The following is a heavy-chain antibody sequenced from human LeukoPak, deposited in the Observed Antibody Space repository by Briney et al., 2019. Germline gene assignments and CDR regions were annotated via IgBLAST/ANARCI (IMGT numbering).Heavy chain of an antibody. CDR2: IKSKTDGGTT. Sequence: GGSLRLSCAASGFTFSNAWMSGGRQAPGEGLEWVGRIKSKTDGGTTDYAAPVKDRVTISRDDSKNTLYLQMNSLKTEDAAVYYCTTRDPFSGYEGAQYDFWGQGTLVTVSS. D-gene: IGHD5-12*01. J-gene: IGHJ4*02. CDR3: TTRDPFSGYEGAQYDF. V-gene: IGHV3-15*01. CDR1: GFTFSNAW.